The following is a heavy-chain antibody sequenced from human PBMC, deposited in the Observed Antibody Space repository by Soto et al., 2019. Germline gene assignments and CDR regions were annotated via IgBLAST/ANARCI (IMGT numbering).Heavy chain of an antibody. D-gene: IGHD6-13*01. CDR1: GFTFSDYY. Sequence: GGSLRLSCAASGFTFSDYYMSWIRQAPGKGLEWVSYISSSSSYTNYADSVKGRFTISRDNAKNSLYLQMNSLRAEDTAVYYCARTPQLAYYFDYWGQGTLVTVSS. CDR2: ISSSSSYT. V-gene: IGHV3-11*06. CDR3: ARTPQLAYYFDY. J-gene: IGHJ4*02.